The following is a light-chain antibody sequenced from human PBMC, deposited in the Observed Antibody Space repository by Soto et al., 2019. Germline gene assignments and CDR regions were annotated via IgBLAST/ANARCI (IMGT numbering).Light chain of an antibody. J-gene: IGKJ5*01. CDR1: QSLVYSDGNTY. CDR2: KVS. Sequence: DVVMTQSPLSLPVTLGQPASISCRSSQSLVYSDGNTYLNWFQQRPGQSPRRLIYKVSNWDSGVPDRFSCSGSGTDFTLKISRVEAEDVGVYYCMQGTHWPLSGTFGQGTRLEIK. V-gene: IGKV2D-30*01. CDR3: MQGTHWPLSGT.